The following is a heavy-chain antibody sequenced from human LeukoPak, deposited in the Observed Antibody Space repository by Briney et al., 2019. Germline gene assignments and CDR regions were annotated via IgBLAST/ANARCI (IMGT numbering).Heavy chain of an antibody. J-gene: IGHJ4*02. D-gene: IGHD2-21*01. V-gene: IGHV3-21*01. CDR3: ALCGGGSCHKGYSDH. CDR2: ISGGSSYT. Sequence: PGGSLRLSCVASGFTFSDYNMNWVRQPPGQGLEWVSSISGGSSYTHYADSVKGRFTVARDNAQNSLYLQLNSLRAEDTAIYYCALCGGGSCHKGYSDHWGQGTLVTVSS. CDR1: GFTFSDYN.